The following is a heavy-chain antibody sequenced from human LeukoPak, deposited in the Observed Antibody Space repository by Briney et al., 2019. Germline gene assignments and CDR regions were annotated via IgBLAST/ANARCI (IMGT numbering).Heavy chain of an antibody. J-gene: IGHJ5*02. CDR2: INPNSGGT. CDR3: ARGGWSLGYCSSSSCLDWFDP. CDR1: RYTFTDYY. V-gene: IGHV1-2*02. D-gene: IGHD2-2*01. Sequence: ASVKVSCKASRYTFTDYYMHWVRQAPGQGLEWMGWINPNSGGTNYAQKFQGRVTMTRDTSISTAYMELSRLRSDDTAEYYCARGGWSLGYCSSSSCLDWFDPWGQGTLVTVSS.